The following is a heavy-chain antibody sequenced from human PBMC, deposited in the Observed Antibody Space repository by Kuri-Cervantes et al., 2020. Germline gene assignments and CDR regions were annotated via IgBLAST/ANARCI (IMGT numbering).Heavy chain of an antibody. CDR3: ARLPNPVGATWWFDP. V-gene: IGHV1-18*01. CDR1: GYTFASYG. D-gene: IGHD1-26*01. CDR2: VSAYNGDT. J-gene: IGHJ5*02. Sequence: ASVKVSCKASGYTFASYGINWVRQAPGQGLEWMGWVSAYNGDTNYAQKLQDRVTMTTDTYTSTAYMELRSLRSDDTAVYYCARLPNPVGATWWFDPWGQGTLVTVSS.